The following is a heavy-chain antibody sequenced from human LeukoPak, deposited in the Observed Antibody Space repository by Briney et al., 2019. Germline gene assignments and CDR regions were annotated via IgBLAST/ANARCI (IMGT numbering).Heavy chain of an antibody. CDR2: ISYDGSNK. CDR3: ARDPPHDFWSGYYKGYFDY. V-gene: IGHV3-30*01. D-gene: IGHD3-3*01. Sequence: PGRSLRLSCAASGFTFSSYAMHWVRQAPGKGLEWVAVISYDGSNKYYADSVKGRFTISRDNSKNTLYLQMNSLRAEDTAVYYCARDPPHDFWSGYYKGYFDYWGQGTLVTVSS. CDR1: GFTFSSYA. J-gene: IGHJ4*02.